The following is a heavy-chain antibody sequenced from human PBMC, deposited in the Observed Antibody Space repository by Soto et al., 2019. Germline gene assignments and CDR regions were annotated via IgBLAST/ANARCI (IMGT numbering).Heavy chain of an antibody. Sequence: QVQLEQSGSEVKKSGSSVKVSCKASGYSFSSHAVSWVRQAPGQGLEWMGGIIPVFGTPSYAQKFQGRVTISADKSTNTSSLELRSLRSEDTAVYYCARGEALSTSWYWGDGLDSWGQGTQVTVSS. V-gene: IGHV1-69*06. CDR3: ARGEALSTSWYWGDGLDS. D-gene: IGHD6-13*01. J-gene: IGHJ4*02. CDR1: GYSFSSHA. CDR2: IIPVFGTP.